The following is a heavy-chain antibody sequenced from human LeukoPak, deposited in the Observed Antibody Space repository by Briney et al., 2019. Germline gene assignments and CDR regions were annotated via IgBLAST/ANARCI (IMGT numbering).Heavy chain of an antibody. CDR2: IGGRGGST. V-gene: IGHV3-23*01. J-gene: IGHJ4*02. CDR3: ARDPGVVAFHYFDF. Sequence: GGSLRLSCVASGFTFSSHAMAWVRQAPGKGLEWVSAIGGRGGSTYYADSVKGRFTIARDNSKNTLYLQMNSLRAEDTALYYCARDPGVVAFHYFDFWGQGTLVTVSS. D-gene: IGHD3-3*01. CDR1: GFTFSSHA.